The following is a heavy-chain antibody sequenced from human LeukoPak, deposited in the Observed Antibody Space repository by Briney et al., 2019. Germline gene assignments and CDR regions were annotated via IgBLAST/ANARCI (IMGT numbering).Heavy chain of an antibody. V-gene: IGHV1-69*13. CDR3: ARAGGSSSSVLFDY. CDR2: IIPIFGTA. J-gene: IGHJ4*02. D-gene: IGHD6-6*01. Sequence: SVKVSCKASGYTFTSYGISWVRQAPGQGLEWMGGIIPIFGTANYAQKFQGRVTITADESTSTAYMELSSLRSEDTAVYYCARAGGSSSSVLFDYWGQGTLVTVSS. CDR1: GYTFTSYG.